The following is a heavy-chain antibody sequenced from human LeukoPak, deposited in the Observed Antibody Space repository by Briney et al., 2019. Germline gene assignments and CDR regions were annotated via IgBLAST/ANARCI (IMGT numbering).Heavy chain of an antibody. CDR2: NYFHDDK. J-gene: IGHJ3*01. V-gene: IGHV2-5*01. Sequence: SRPTLVNPTQTLTLTCRFSGFSLNTGGVGVAWIRQPPGKALESLALNYFHDDKPYSPSLKNRPNITEVTSKNQVVLTMTNMDPVDTGTYCWAHRPAPCVTRPLNMWGQETKVTVSS. D-gene: IGHD2-15*01. CDR1: GFSLNTGGVG. CDR3: AHRPAPCVTRPLNM.